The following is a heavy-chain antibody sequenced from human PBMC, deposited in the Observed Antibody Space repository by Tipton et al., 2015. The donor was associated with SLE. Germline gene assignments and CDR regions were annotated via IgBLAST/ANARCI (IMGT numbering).Heavy chain of an antibody. CDR1: GGSMSDGVYS. Sequence: TLSLTCAVSGGSMSDGVYSWSWIRQSPGKGLEWIGYIYHRGSTYYNPSLKSRVTISVDWATSQFSLILSAVTDADTAVYYCARGDPRHDGSVGYFDTWGQGALVTVSS. J-gene: IGHJ4*02. CDR2: IYHRGST. CDR3: ARGDPRHDGSVGYFDT. V-gene: IGHV4-30-2*06. D-gene: IGHD3-10*01.